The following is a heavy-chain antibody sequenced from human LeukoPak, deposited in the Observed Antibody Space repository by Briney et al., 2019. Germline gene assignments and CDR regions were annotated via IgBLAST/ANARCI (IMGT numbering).Heavy chain of an antibody. CDR2: ISYDGSNK. D-gene: IGHD3-10*01. CDR3: AKEESLLWFGESKYFQH. V-gene: IGHV3-30*18. Sequence: PGGSLRLSCAASGFTFSSYGMHWVRQAPGKGLEWVAVISYDGSNKYYADSVKGRFTISRDNSKNTLYLQMSSLRAEDTAVYYCAKEESLLWFGESKYFQHWGQGTLVTVSS. J-gene: IGHJ1*01. CDR1: GFTFSSYG.